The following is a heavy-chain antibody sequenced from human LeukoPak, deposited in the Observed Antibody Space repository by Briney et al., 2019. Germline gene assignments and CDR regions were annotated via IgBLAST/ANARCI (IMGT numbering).Heavy chain of an antibody. D-gene: IGHD1-26*01. V-gene: IGHV3-7*01. J-gene: IGHJ4*02. Sequence: GGSLRLSCAASGFTFSRYWMSWVRQAPGKGLEWVANIKQDGSEKYYVDSVKGRFTISRDNAKNSLYLQMNSLRAEDTAVYYCARSGGELRLGYYFDYWGQGTLVTVSS. CDR1: GFTFSRYW. CDR2: IKQDGSEK. CDR3: ARSGGELRLGYYFDY.